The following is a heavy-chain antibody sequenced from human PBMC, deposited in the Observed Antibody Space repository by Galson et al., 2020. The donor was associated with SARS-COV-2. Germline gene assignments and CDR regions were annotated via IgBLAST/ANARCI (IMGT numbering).Heavy chain of an antibody. Sequence: GESLKISSAASGFTFSSYDMHWVRQAPGQGLEWVSAIGTAGDTYYPGSVKGRFTISRENAKNSLYLQMNSLRAGDTAVYYCARGSSSWYYYYMYVWGKGTTVTVSS. CDR1: GFTFSSYD. V-gene: IGHV3-13*01. CDR3: ARGSSSWYYYYMYV. CDR2: IGTAGDT. D-gene: IGHD6-13*01. J-gene: IGHJ6*03.